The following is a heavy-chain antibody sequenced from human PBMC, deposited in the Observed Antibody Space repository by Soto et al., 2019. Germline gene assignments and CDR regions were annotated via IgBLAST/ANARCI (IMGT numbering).Heavy chain of an antibody. CDR1: GGTFSSYA. J-gene: IGHJ5*02. CDR3: ARIYSSPEVDWFDP. CDR2: IIPIFGTA. Sequence: GASVKVSCKASGGTFSSYAISWVRQAPGQGLEWMGGIIPIFGTANYAQKFQGRVTITADESTSTAYMELSSLRSEDTAVYYCARIYSSPEVDWFDPWGQGTLVTVSS. V-gene: IGHV1-69*13. D-gene: IGHD6-13*01.